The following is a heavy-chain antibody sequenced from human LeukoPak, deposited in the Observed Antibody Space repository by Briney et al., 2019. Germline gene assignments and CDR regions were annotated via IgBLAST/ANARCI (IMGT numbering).Heavy chain of an antibody. CDR3: ARMGPYYYDSSGYYPMSYNWFDP. D-gene: IGHD3-22*01. CDR1: GFTFSSYS. V-gene: IGHV3-21*01. Sequence: AGGSLRLSCAASGFTFSSYSMNWVRQAPGKGLEWVSSISSSSSYIYYADSVKGRFTISRDNAKNSLYLQMNSLRAEDTAVYYCARMGPYYYDSSGYYPMSYNWFDPWGQGTLVTVSS. J-gene: IGHJ5*02. CDR2: ISSSSSYI.